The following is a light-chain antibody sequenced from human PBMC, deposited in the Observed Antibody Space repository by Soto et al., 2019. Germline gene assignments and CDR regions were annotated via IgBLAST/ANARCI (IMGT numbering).Light chain of an antibody. Sequence: DIQMTPSPSSLSASVGDRVTITCRASQGVSAYLLWYQQRQGTAPTLLLYAASNLLSGVPSRFSGSAAGTNFTLTISSLQPEDFATYYCQQSYKTPHTVGQGTKLETK. CDR2: AAS. J-gene: IGKJ2*01. CDR3: QQSYKTPHT. V-gene: IGKV1-39*01. CDR1: QGVSAY.